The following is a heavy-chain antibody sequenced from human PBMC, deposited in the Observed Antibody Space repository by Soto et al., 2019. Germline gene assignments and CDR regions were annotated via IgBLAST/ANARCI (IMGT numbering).Heavy chain of an antibody. J-gene: IGHJ4*02. CDR2: IWYDGSNK. D-gene: IGHD3-10*01. CDR3: ARVRYYYGSGIYYHRVIGDFDY. V-gene: IGHV3-33*01. Sequence: QVQLVESGGGVVQPGRSLRLSCAASGFTFSSYGMHWVRQAPGKGLEWVAVIWYDGSNKYYADAVKGRCTISRDNSKNTLYLQMNSLRAEDITVYYCARVRYYYGSGIYYHRVIGDFDYWGQGTLVTVSS. CDR1: GFTFSSYG.